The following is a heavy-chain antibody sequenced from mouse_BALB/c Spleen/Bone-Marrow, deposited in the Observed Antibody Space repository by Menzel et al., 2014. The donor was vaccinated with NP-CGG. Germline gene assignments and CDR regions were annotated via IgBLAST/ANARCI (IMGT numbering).Heavy chain of an antibody. CDR1: GFDFSRYW. CDR3: ARPDDGYYAMDY. D-gene: IGHD2-3*01. V-gene: IGHV4-1*02. J-gene: IGHJ4*01. Sequence: EVKVVESGGGLVQPGGSLKLSCAASGFDFSRYWMSWVRQAPGKGLEWIGEINPDSSTINYMPSLKDKFIISRDNAKNTLYLQMSKVRSEDTALYYCARPDDGYYAMDYWGQGTSVTVSS. CDR2: INPDSSTI.